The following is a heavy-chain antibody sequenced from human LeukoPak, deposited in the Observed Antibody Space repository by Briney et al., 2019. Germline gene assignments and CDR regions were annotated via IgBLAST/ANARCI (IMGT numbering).Heavy chain of an antibody. CDR3: ARGPTYYDFWSGYKYFDL. Sequence: GGSLRLSCAASGFTFSTHSMNWVRQAPGKGLEWVSYISSSSVTIYYADSVKGRFTISRDNAKNSLYLQMNSLRAEDTAVYYCARGPTYYDFWSGYKYFDLWGQGTLVTVSS. D-gene: IGHD3-3*01. CDR1: GFTFSTHS. J-gene: IGHJ4*02. V-gene: IGHV3-48*04. CDR2: ISSSSVTI.